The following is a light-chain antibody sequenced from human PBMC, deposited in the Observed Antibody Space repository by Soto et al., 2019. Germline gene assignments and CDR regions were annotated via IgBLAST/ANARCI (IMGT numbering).Light chain of an antibody. CDR3: YQYDSLPQP. J-gene: IGKJ3*01. Sequence: IQTTQSPSSLSASVGDRVTLTCQASHDIRDYLNWYQQKPGKPPKLLIYAASILQTGVPSRFSGSAADTDFTLTIRSPQPEDFATYFCYQYDSLPQPFGTGTKVDIK. V-gene: IGKV1-33*01. CDR1: HDIRDY. CDR2: AAS.